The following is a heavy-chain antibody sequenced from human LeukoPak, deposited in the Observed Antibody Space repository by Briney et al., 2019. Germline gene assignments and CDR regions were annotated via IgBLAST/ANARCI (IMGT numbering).Heavy chain of an antibody. V-gene: IGHV3-21*01. Sequence: GGSLRLSCAASGFTSSSYSMNWVRQAPGKGLEWVSSISSSSSYIYYADSVKGRFTISRDNAKNSLYLQMNSLRAEDTAVYYCARGKTHLSAFDIWGQGTMVTVSS. J-gene: IGHJ3*02. CDR1: GFTSSSYS. CDR2: ISSSSSYI. CDR3: ARGKTHLSAFDI.